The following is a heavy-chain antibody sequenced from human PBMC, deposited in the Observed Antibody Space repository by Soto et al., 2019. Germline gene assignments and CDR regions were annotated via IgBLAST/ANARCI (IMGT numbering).Heavy chain of an antibody. J-gene: IGHJ5*02. CDR2: IKQDGSEK. D-gene: IGHD3-3*01. Sequence: GGSLRLSCAASGFTFSSYWMSWVRQAPGKGLEWVANIKQDGSEKYYVDSVKGRFTISRDNAKNSLYLQMNSLRAEDTAVYYCARAKQNYDFWSGYYRANWFDPWGQGTLVTVSS. CDR1: GFTFSSYW. V-gene: IGHV3-7*05. CDR3: ARAKQNYDFWSGYYRANWFDP.